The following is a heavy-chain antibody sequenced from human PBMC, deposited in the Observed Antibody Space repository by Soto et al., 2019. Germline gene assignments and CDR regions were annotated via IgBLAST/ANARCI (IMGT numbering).Heavy chain of an antibody. CDR3: ARGDYYDTSGPFSDAFDI. D-gene: IGHD3-22*01. V-gene: IGHV3-48*04. CDR2: IFTTGTTM. Sequence: PGGSLRLSCVASGFTFSSYSIVWVRQAPGKGLEWLSYIFTTGTTMYYADSVKGRFTVSRDNAKNSLYLQMNSLRAEDTAVYFCARGDYYDTSGPFSDAFDIWGQGTMVTVSS. J-gene: IGHJ3*02. CDR1: GFTFSSYS.